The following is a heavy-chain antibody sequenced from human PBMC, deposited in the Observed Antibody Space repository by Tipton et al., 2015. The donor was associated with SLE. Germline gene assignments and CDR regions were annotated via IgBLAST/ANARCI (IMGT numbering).Heavy chain of an antibody. CDR2: ISSSSSYI. D-gene: IGHD3-22*01. CDR3: ARKNYFDGSGDFDY. V-gene: IGHV3-21*03. Sequence: SLRLSCAASGFIFSSYSMNWVRQAPGKGLEWVSSISSSSSYIYYADSVKGRFTISRDNAKNSLFLQMNSLRAEDTGVYYCARKNYFDGSGDFDYWGQGTQVIVSS. CDR1: GFIFSSYS. J-gene: IGHJ4*02.